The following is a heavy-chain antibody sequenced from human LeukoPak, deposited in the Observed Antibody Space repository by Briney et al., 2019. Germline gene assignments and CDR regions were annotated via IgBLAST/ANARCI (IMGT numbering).Heavy chain of an antibody. V-gene: IGHV1-18*01. Sequence: ASVKVSCKASGYTFTSYGISWVRQAPGQGLEWMGWISAYNGNTNYAQKLQGRLTMTTDTSTSTAYMELRSLRSDDTAVYYCAREIVVVVAATNNWFDPWGQGTLVTVSS. D-gene: IGHD2-15*01. CDR2: ISAYNGNT. CDR3: AREIVVVVAATNNWFDP. CDR1: GYTFTSYG. J-gene: IGHJ5*02.